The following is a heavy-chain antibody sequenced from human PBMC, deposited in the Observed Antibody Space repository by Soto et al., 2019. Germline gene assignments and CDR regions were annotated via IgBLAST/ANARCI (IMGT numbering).Heavy chain of an antibody. CDR2: ISYDGSNK. Sequence: YGGHRIIKKQRKGLEWVAVISYDGSNKYYADSVKGRFTISRDNSKNTLYLQMNSLRAEDTAVYYCAKELLVDSSGWSSGLYFGFWGQGTLVTVSS. CDR3: AKELLVDSSGWSSGLYFGF. J-gene: IGHJ4*02. CDR1: YG. V-gene: IGHV3-30*18. D-gene: IGHD6-19*01.